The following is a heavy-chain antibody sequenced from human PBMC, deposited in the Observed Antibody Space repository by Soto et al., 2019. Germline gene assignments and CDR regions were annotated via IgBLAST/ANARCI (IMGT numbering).Heavy chain of an antibody. D-gene: IGHD3-22*01. V-gene: IGHV3-64D*06. CDR3: VKPPVYYYDCIAYYYV. Sequence: GGSLRLSCSASGFTFSNYAIHWVRQAPGKGLEYVSAISSNGGTTYHADSVKGRFAISRDNSKNTLYLQMSSLRAEDTAVYYCVKPPVYYYDCIAYYYVWGQGTLVTVSS. CDR2: ISSNGGTT. J-gene: IGHJ4*02. CDR1: GFTFSNYA.